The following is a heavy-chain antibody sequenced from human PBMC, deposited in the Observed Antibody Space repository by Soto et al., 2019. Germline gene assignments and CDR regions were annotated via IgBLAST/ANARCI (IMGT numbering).Heavy chain of an antibody. D-gene: IGHD3-9*01. J-gene: IGHJ4*02. CDR2: IGGSSSYT. Sequence: QVQLVESGGDLVKPGGSLRLSCAASGFPFSDYYMSWIRQAPGTGLEWVSSIGGSSSYTNNADSVKGRFTISRDNAKNSLYLQMNSLRAEDTAVYYCARRRPTGYYNYWGQGTLVTVSA. CDR1: GFPFSDYY. V-gene: IGHV3-11*05. CDR3: ARRRPTGYYNY.